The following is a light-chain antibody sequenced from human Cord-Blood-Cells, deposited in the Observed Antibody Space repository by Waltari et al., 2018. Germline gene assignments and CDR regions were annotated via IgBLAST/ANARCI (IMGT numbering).Light chain of an antibody. Sequence: DIQITHSPSSLSASVGDRVTITCQASQDISNYLNWYQQKTGKAPKLLIYDASHLETGVPARFSGSGSGTDFTFTISSLQPEDIATYYCQQYDNRPLTFGGGTKVEIK. CDR3: QQYDNRPLT. V-gene: IGKV1-33*01. CDR2: DAS. J-gene: IGKJ4*01. CDR1: QDISNY.